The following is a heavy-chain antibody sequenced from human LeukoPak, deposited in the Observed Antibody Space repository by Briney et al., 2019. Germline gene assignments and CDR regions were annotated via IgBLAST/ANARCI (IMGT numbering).Heavy chain of an antibody. V-gene: IGHV3-15*01. J-gene: IGHJ6*02. Sequence: GGSLRLSCAASGFTFSNAWMSWVRQAPGKGLEWVGRIKSKTDGGTTDYAATVKCRFTISRDDSKNPRNLHMNSLQTDDTAVYCCTTDRGEGSSSWFREDYYGMDVWGQGTTVTVSS. D-gene: IGHD6-13*01. CDR2: IKSKTDGGTT. CDR1: GFTFSNAW. CDR3: TTDRGEGSSSWFREDYYGMDV.